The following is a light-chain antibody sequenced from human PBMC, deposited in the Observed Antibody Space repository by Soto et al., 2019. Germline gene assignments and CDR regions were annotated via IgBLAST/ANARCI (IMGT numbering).Light chain of an antibody. CDR3: QSYDRSLSAWV. V-gene: IGLV1-40*01. CDR2: GNN. J-gene: IGLJ3*02. CDR1: SSNIGAGYD. Sequence: QPVLTQPPSVSGAPGQRVTISCTGSSSNIGAGYDVHWYQQVPGTAPKLLMYGNNNRPSGVPDRFSGSKSGTSASLAITGLQAEDEADYYCQSYDRSLSAWVFGGGTKLTVL.